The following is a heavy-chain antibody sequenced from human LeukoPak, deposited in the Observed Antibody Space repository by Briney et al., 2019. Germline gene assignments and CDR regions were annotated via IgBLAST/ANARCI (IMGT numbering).Heavy chain of an antibody. V-gene: IGHV3-23*01. CDR3: AKSNYFDSGGYYFFDY. Sequence: PGGSLRLSCAASGFTFSKYALTWVRQAPGKGLEWVSGISVSGGSTNYADSVKGRFTISRVNSKNTLYLQVNSLRAEDTAVYYCAKSNYFDSGGYYFFDYWGQGTLATVSS. D-gene: IGHD3-22*01. CDR1: GFTFSKYA. CDR2: ISVSGGST. J-gene: IGHJ4*02.